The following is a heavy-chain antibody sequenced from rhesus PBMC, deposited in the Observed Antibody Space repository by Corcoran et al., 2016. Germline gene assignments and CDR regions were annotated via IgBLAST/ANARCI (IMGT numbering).Heavy chain of an antibody. Sequence: QVQLVQSGAEVKKPGSSVKVSCKASGYTFTDYYMHWVRQAPRQGLEWMGWINPYNGNTKYAEKFQGRVTMTRDTSTSTAYMELSSLRSEDTAVYYCARLMEVADVWGPGVLVTVSS. CDR1: GYTFTDYY. CDR3: ARLMEVADV. D-gene: IGHD2-33*01. J-gene: IGHJ5-1*01. V-gene: IGHV1S2*01. CDR2: INPYNGNT.